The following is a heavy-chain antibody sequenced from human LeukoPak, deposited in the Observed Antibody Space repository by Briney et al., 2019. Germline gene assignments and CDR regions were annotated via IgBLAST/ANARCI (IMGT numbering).Heavy chain of an antibody. D-gene: IGHD3-16*02. CDR3: ARVPAGVIGMKDAFDM. CDR1: GFTFSSYG. J-gene: IGHJ3*02. CDR2: ISGSSSYI. V-gene: IGHV3-21*01. Sequence: GGSLRLSCAASGFTFSSYGMSWVRQAPGKGLEWVSSISGSSSYIYYADSVKGRFTISRHKAKNSLYLQMNSLRAEDTAVYYCARVPAGVIGMKDAFDMWGQGTMVTVSP.